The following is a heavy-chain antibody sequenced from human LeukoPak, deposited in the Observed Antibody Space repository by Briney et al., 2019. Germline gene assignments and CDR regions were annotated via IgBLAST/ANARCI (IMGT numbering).Heavy chain of an antibody. CDR3: AKAQGVVAGAFDI. D-gene: IGHD2-15*01. V-gene: IGHV3-23*01. CDR1: GFTFSSYG. CDR2: ISGSGGST. J-gene: IGHJ3*02. Sequence: GGSLRLSCAASGFTFSSYGMSWVRQAPGKGLEWVSAISGSGGSTYYADSVKGRFTISRDNPKNTLYLQMNSLRAEDTAVYYCAKAQGVVAGAFDIWGQGTMVTVSS.